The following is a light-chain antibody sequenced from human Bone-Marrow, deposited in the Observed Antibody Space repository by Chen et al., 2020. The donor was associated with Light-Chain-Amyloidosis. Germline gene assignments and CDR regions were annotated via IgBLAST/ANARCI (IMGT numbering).Light chain of an antibody. Sequence: SYVLTQPSSVSVAPGQTATIACGGNNIGSTRVHWYQQTPGQAPLLVVYDDSDRPSGIPERWAGATSGNTGARTIRGGGAGDEAGFYDRVWGRGGDRPMFGGGTKLTVL. CDR2: DDS. J-gene: IGLJ3*02. CDR1: NIGSTR. V-gene: IGLV3-21*02. CDR3: RVWGRGGDRPM.